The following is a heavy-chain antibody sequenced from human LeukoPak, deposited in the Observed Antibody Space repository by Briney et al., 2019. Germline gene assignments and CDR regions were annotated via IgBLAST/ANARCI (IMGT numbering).Heavy chain of an antibody. V-gene: IGHV1-18*01. CDR1: GYTFTSYG. CDR2: ISAYNGNT. CDR3: ASSGPSGAFDI. J-gene: IGHJ3*02. Sequence: TSVKVSCKASGYTFTSYGISWVRQAPGQGLEWMGWISAYNGNTNYAQKLQGRVTMTTDTSTSTAYMELSSLRSEDTAVYYCASSGPSGAFDIWGQGTMVTVSS. D-gene: IGHD3-10*01.